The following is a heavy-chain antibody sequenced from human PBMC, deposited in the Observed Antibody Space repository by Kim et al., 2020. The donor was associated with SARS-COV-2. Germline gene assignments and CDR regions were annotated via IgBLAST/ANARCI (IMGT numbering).Heavy chain of an antibody. V-gene: IGHV4-34*01. D-gene: IGHD4-17*01. J-gene: IGHJ1*01. CDR1: GGSFSGYY. CDR2: INHSGST. Sequence: SETLSLTCAVYGGSFSGYYWSWIRQPPGKGLEWIGEINHSGSTNYNPSLKSQVTISVDTSKNQFSLKLSSVTAADTAVYYCARGGTTVTTPRAEYFQHWGQGTQVTVSS. CDR3: ARGGTTVTTPRAEYFQH.